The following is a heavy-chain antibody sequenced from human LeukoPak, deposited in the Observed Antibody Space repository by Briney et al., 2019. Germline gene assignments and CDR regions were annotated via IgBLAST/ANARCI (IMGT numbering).Heavy chain of an antibody. J-gene: IGHJ6*02. Sequence: PGGSLRLSCAASGFTFSSNYMSWVRQAPGKGLEWVSVIYSGGSTYYADSVKGRFTISRDNSKNTLYLQMNSLRAEDTAVYYCARGHYGDYLYYYYGMDVWGQGTTVTVSS. CDR1: GFTFSSNY. D-gene: IGHD4-17*01. CDR2: IYSGGST. V-gene: IGHV3-66*01. CDR3: ARGHYGDYLYYYYGMDV.